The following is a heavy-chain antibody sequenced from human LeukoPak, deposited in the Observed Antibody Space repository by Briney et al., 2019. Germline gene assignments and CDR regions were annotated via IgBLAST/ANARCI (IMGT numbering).Heavy chain of an antibody. Sequence: SVKVSCKASGGTFSSYAISWVRQAPGQGLEWMGGIIPIFGTANYAQEFQGRVTITADESTSTAYMELSSLRSEDTAVYYCARGRPYYGSGSYYPGWWFDPWGQGTLVTVSS. CDR2: IIPIFGTA. D-gene: IGHD3-10*01. V-gene: IGHV1-69*13. CDR1: GGTFSSYA. CDR3: ARGRPYYGSGSYYPGWWFDP. J-gene: IGHJ5*02.